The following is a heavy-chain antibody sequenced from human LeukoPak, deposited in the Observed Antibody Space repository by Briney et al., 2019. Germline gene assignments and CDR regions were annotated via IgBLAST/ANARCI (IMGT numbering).Heavy chain of an antibody. D-gene: IGHD5-18*01. V-gene: IGHV1-2*02. CDR1: GYTFTGYY. J-gene: IGHJ4*02. CDR2: INPNSGGT. Sequence: ASVKVSCKASGYTFTGYYMHWVRQAPGQGLEWMGWINPNSGGTNYAQKFQDRVTMTSDTSISTAYMELSRLRSDDTAVYYCARGSYVDTAMVGNYWGQGTLVTVSS. CDR3: ARGSYVDTAMVGNY.